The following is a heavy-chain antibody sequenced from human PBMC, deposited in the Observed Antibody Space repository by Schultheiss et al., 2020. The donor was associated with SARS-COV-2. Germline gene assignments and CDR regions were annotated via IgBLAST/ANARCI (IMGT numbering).Heavy chain of an antibody. V-gene: IGHV3-23*01. CDR3: ARDGGSGGSGWYGWFDP. J-gene: IGHJ5*02. D-gene: IGHD6-19*01. CDR2: ISGSGGST. Sequence: GGSLRLSCAASGFTFSRYDMHWVRQATGRGLEWVSAISGSGGSTYYADSVKGRFTISRDNSKNTLYLQMGSLRAEDMAVYYCARDGGSGGSGWYGWFDPWGQGTLVTVSS. CDR1: GFTFSRYD.